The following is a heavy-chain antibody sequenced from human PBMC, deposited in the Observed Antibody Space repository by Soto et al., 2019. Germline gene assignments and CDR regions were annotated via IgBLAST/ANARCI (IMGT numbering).Heavy chain of an antibody. V-gene: IGHV1-69*12. D-gene: IGHD5-12*01. Sequence: QVQLVQSGAEVKKPESSVKVSCKAPGGTFSTYAISWVRQAPGQGLEWMGGIIPMFGTANYAQRFQDRVTITANESTNTVYMELSSLRSEDTAEYFCASGILLWLRRINNGYSGWGQGTLVTVSS. CDR3: ASGILLWLRRINNGYSG. J-gene: IGHJ4*02. CDR2: IIPMFGTA. CDR1: GGTFSTYA.